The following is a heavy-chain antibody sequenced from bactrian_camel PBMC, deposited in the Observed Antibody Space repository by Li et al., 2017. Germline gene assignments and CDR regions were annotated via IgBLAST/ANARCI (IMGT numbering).Heavy chain of an antibody. V-gene: IGHV3S6*01. CDR3: AADLFPSCRQPPHKLHPQIGH. Sequence: HVQLVESGGGSVQPGGSLTLTCTASTFSAADGRHSVAWFRQFPGKEREGVAEILTASNAAYIGVPVRGRFTISRDNAKKTVYLQMRNLKPEDTAMYVCAADLFPSCRQPPHKLHPQIGHWGQGTQVTVS. J-gene: IGHJ4*01. CDR2: ILTASNAA. D-gene: IGHD1*01. CDR1: TFSAADGRHS.